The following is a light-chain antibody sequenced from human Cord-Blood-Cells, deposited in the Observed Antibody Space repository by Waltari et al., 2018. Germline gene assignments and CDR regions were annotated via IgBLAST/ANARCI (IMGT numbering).Light chain of an antibody. J-gene: IGLJ2*01. CDR1: STDAGGYNF. CDR3: SSYTSSSTVV. V-gene: IGLV2-14*01. CDR2: DVS. Sequence: QSSLTPPPSVSGSPGQSITISRTGTSTDAGGYNFVSWYQQHPGKAPKLMIYDVSNRPSGVSNRFSGSKSGNTASLTISGLQAEDEADYYCSSYTSSSTVVFGGGTKLTVL.